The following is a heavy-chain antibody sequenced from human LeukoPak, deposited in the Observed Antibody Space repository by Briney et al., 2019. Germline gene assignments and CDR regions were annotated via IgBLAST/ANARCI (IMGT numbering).Heavy chain of an antibody. D-gene: IGHD3-10*02. CDR2: ITTTDRTT. Sequence: GGSLRLSCSVSGFTFSNYEMSWVRQAPGKGLEWVSYITTTDRTTYYADSVKGRFTISRDNAKNSLYLQMNSLRAEDTAVYYCAELGITMIGGIWGKGTTVTISS. CDR3: AELGITMIGGI. J-gene: IGHJ6*04. V-gene: IGHV3-48*03. CDR1: GFTFSNYE.